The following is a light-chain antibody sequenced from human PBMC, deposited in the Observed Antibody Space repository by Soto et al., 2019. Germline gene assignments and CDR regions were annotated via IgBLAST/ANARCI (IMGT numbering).Light chain of an antibody. CDR1: SSDVGRYDY. Sequence: QPASVSGSPGQSITISCTGTSSDVGRYDYVSWFQQHPGRAPKLLIYEVFNRPSGVSIRFSGSKSGNTASLTISGLRAEDEADFYCTSFTSRSTWVFGGGTKLTVL. CDR3: TSFTSRSTWV. V-gene: IGLV2-14*01. J-gene: IGLJ3*02. CDR2: EVF.